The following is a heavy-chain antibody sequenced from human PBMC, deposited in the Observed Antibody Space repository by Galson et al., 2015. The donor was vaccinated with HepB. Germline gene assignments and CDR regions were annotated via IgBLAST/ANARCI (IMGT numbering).Heavy chain of an antibody. CDR1: GFTFSSYA. J-gene: IGHJ4*02. D-gene: IGHD6-13*01. Sequence: SLRLSCAASGFTFSSYAMHWVRQAPGKGLEWVAVISYDGSNKYYADSVKGRFTISRDNSKNTLYLQMNSLRAEDTAVYYCASGSAAAGGYWGQGTLVTVSS. CDR3: ASGSAAAGGY. CDR2: ISYDGSNK. V-gene: IGHV3-30-3*01.